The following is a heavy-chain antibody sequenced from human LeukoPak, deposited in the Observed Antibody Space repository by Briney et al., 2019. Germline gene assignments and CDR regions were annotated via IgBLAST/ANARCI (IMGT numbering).Heavy chain of an antibody. CDR3: ARVIGSSSFAFDI. D-gene: IGHD6-6*01. V-gene: IGHV3-48*01. Sequence: GGSLRLSCAASGFTFSSYSMNWVRQAPGKGLEWVSYISSSSSTIYYADSVKGRFTISRDNAKNSLYLQMNSLRAEDTAVYYCARVIGSSSFAFDIWSQGTMVTVSS. J-gene: IGHJ3*02. CDR1: GFTFSSYS. CDR2: ISSSSSTI.